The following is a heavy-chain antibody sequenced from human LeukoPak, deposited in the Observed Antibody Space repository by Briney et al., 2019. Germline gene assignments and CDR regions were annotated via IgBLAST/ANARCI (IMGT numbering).Heavy chain of an antibody. CDR2: IDWDDDK. CDR3: ARIRSYSSSWYLDY. V-gene: IGHV2-70*11. D-gene: IGHD6-13*01. Sequence: VSGPALVKPTQTLTLTCTFSGFSLSTSGMCVSWIRQPPGKALEWLARIDWDDDKYYSTSLKTRLTISKDTSKNQVVLTMTNMDPVDTATYYCARIRSYSSSWYLDYWGQGTLVTVSS. CDR1: GFSLSTSGMC. J-gene: IGHJ4*02.